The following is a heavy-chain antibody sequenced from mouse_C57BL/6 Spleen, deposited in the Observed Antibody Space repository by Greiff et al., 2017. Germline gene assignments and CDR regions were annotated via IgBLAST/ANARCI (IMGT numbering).Heavy chain of an antibody. D-gene: IGHD3-2*02. CDR1: GFTFSDYG. V-gene: IGHV5-17*01. CDR3: AREETAQAHDYAMDY. CDR2: ISSGSSTI. Sequence: EVQLQESGGGLVKPGGSLKLSCAASGFTFSDYGMHWVRQAPEQGLEWVAYISSGSSTIYYADTVKGRFTISRDNAKNTLFLQMTSLRSEDKAMDYCAREETAQAHDYAMDYWGQGTSVTVSA. J-gene: IGHJ4*01.